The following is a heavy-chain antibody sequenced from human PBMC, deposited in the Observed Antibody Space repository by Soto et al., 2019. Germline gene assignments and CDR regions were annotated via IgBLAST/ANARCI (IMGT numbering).Heavy chain of an antibody. CDR1: GFTFSSFA. J-gene: IGHJ4*02. Sequence: PGGSLRLSCAVSGFTFSSFAMNWVRQVPGRGLEWVSFISSSGSTTYXXXXXXXXXXXXXXXXXNSLYLQMNSLRDEDMAVYFCARDPNGITDFDYWGQGTQVTVSS. CDR2: ISSSGSTT. CDR3: ARDPNGITDFDY. D-gene: IGHD2-8*01. V-gene: IGHV3-48*02.